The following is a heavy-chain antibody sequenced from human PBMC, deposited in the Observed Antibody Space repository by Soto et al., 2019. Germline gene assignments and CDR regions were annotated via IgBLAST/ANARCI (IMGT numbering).Heavy chain of an antibody. J-gene: IGHJ4*02. Sequence: NPSETLSLTCTVSGGSISSGGHYWSWIRQHPGKGLEWIGYIYYSGSTYYNPSLKSRVTISVDTSKNQFSLKLSSVTAADTAVYYCARGVVVVPAAGMYFDYWGQGTLVTVSS. CDR3: ARGVVVVPAAGMYFDY. CDR2: IYYSGST. CDR1: GGSISSGGHY. D-gene: IGHD2-2*01. V-gene: IGHV4-31*03.